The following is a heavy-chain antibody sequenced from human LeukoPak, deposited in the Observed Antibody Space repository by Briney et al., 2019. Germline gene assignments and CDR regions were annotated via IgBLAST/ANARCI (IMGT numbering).Heavy chain of an antibody. CDR1: GGSISSYY. CDR3: ARVMGIYYDSSGYYYHDAFDI. D-gene: IGHD3-22*01. J-gene: IGHJ3*02. CDR2: IHYSGST. V-gene: IGHV4-59*12. Sequence: SETLSLTCTVSGGSISSYYWSWIRQPPGKGLQLIGYIHYSGSTYYNPSLQSRVTISVDTSKNQFSLKLSSVNAADTEVYYCARVMGIYYDSSGYYYHDAFDIWGQGTMVTVSS.